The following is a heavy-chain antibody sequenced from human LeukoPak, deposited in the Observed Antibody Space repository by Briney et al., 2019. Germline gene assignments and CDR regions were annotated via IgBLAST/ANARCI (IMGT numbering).Heavy chain of an antibody. CDR3: ARVSGYGIAARRYVDY. D-gene: IGHD6-6*01. Sequence: PSETLSLTCAVYGGSFSGYYWSWIRQPPGKGLEWIGEINHSGSTNYNPSLKSRVTISVDTSKNQFSLKLSSVTAADTAVYYCARVSGYGIAARRYVDYWGQGTLVTVSS. J-gene: IGHJ4*02. CDR2: INHSGST. V-gene: IGHV4-34*01. CDR1: GGSFSGYY.